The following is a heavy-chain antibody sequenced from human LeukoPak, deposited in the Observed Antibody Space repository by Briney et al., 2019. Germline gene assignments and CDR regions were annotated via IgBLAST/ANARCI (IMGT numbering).Heavy chain of an antibody. CDR1: AYSISSGHF. Sequence: SETLSLTCTVSAYSISSGHFWGWIRQSPGTGLEWIGSIYHGGSTHDNPSLKSRVTTSVDTSKNQFFLKLSSVTAADTAVYYCARVGYYSDISGQNYGYFEYWGQGILVTVSS. CDR2: IYHGGST. J-gene: IGHJ4*02. D-gene: IGHD3-22*01. V-gene: IGHV4-38-2*02. CDR3: ARVGYYSDISGQNYGYFEY.